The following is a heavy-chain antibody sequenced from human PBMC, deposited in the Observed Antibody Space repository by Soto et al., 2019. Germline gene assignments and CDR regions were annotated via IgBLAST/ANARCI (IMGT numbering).Heavy chain of an antibody. Sequence: GGSLRLSCAASGFTVSSNYMSWVRQAPGKGLEWVSVIYSGGSTYYADSVKGRFTISRDNSKNTLYLQMNSLRAEDTAVYYCTAMVTGTIDYWGQGTLVTSPQ. J-gene: IGHJ4*02. V-gene: IGHV3-66*01. CDR1: GFTVSSNY. D-gene: IGHD5-18*01. CDR3: TAMVTGTIDY. CDR2: IYSGGST.